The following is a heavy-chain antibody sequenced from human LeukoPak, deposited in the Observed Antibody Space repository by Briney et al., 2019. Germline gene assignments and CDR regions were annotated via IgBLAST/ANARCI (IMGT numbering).Heavy chain of an antibody. D-gene: IGHD1-26*01. CDR1: GFTFSKYG. CDR2: ISGSADNT. Sequence: GGSLRLSCAASGFTFSKYGMSWVRQAPGKGPEWVSAISGSADNTYYADSVKGRFTISRDNSKNTLYLQMNSLRAEDTAVYYCAKPRSYYYDAFDIWGQGTMVTVSS. V-gene: IGHV3-23*01. J-gene: IGHJ3*02. CDR3: AKPRSYYYDAFDI.